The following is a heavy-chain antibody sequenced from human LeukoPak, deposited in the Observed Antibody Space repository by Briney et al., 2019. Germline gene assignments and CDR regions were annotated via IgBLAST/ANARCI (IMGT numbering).Heavy chain of an antibody. CDR2: IYYTGST. V-gene: IGHV4-59*01. CDR1: GGSTSSYY. Sequence: ASETLSLTCTVSGGSTSSYYWSWIRQPPGKGLEWIGYIYYTGSTNYNPSLKSRVTISVDTSKNQFSLKLRSVTAADTALYYCAREVFGVARASDSWGQGTLVTVSS. CDR3: AREVFGVARASDS. D-gene: IGHD3-3*01. J-gene: IGHJ4*02.